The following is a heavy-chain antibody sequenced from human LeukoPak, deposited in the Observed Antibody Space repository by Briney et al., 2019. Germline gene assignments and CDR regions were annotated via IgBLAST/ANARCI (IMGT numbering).Heavy chain of an antibody. J-gene: IGHJ3*02. V-gene: IGHV4-59*08. D-gene: IGHD5-12*01. CDR3: ARRYSGYGNAFDI. CDR1: GGSISSYY. CDR2: IYSSGST. Sequence: PSETLSLTCTVSGGSISSYYWSWIRQPPGKGLEWIGYIYSSGSTNYSPSLKSRFTISVDTSKNQFSLKLYSVTAADTAVYYCARRYSGYGNAFDIWGQGTMVTVSS.